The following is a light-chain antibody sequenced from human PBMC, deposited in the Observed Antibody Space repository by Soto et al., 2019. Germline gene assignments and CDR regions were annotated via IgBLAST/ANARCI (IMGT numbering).Light chain of an antibody. Sequence: DIQLTQSPSFLSASVGDRVTITCRASQGISSYLAWYQQKPGKAPKLLIYAASTLQSGVPSRFSGSGSGTEFTLTISSLQPEDFATDYCQQLNSYPPFFTFGPGTKVDIK. CDR1: QGISSY. CDR2: AAS. CDR3: QQLNSYPPFFT. J-gene: IGKJ3*01. V-gene: IGKV1-9*01.